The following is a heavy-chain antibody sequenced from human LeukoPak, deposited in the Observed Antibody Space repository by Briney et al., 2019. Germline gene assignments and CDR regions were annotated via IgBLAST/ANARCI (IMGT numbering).Heavy chain of an antibody. V-gene: IGHV3-53*04. J-gene: IGHJ4*02. Sequence: GSLRLSCAASGYTFSSNYMSWVRQAPGKGLEWVSVIYSGGSTYYADSVKGRFTISRHNSKNTLYLQMNSLRAEDTAVYYCARLNYDSSGYYLDYWGQGTLVTVSS. CDR1: GYTFSSNY. D-gene: IGHD3-22*01. CDR3: ARLNYDSSGYYLDY. CDR2: IYSGGST.